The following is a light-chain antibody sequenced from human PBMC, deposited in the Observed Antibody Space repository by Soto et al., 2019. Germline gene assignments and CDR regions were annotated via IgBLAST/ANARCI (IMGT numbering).Light chain of an antibody. J-gene: IGLJ1*01. Sequence: QSALTQPASVSGSPGQSITISCTGTSSDVGGYNYVSWYQHHPGKAPKLMIYDVSNRPSGVSNRFSGSKSGNTASLTISGLQPEDEADYYCSSYTTSNTRQIVLGTWTKLIVL. CDR2: DVS. CDR3: SSYTTSNTRQIV. CDR1: SSDVGGYNY. V-gene: IGLV2-14*03.